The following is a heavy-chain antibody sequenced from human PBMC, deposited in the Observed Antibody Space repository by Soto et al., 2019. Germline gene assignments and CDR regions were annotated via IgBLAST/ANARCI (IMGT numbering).Heavy chain of an antibody. CDR3: ARDGWFGELLYYYYYYYGMDV. CDR2: ISAYNGNT. CDR1: GYTFTSYG. Sequence: GASVKVSCKASGYTFTSYGISWVRQAPGQGLEWMGWISAYNGNTNYAQKLQGRVTMTTDTSTSTAYMELRSLRSDDTAVYYCARDGWFGELLYYYYYYYGMDVWGQGTTVTVYS. V-gene: IGHV1-18*01. J-gene: IGHJ6*02. D-gene: IGHD3-10*01.